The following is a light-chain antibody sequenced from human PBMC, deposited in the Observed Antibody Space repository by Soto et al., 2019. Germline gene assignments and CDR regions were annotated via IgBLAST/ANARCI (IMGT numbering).Light chain of an antibody. V-gene: IGKV3-15*01. Sequence: EIMMTQSPATLSVSPGERATLSCRASQSVRNNLAWYQQKPDQAPRLLIYYASTRATGIPARFSGSGSGTEFTLTISSLQSEDFAFYYCQQYNNWPPITFGQGTRLEIK. CDR1: QSVRNN. CDR2: YAS. CDR3: QQYNNWPPIT. J-gene: IGKJ5*01.